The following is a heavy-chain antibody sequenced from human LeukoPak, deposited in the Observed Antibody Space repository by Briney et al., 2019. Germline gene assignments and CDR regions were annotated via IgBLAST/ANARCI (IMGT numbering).Heavy chain of an antibody. D-gene: IGHD6-13*01. CDR1: GYTFSTYW. Sequence: GESLKISCKGSGYTFSTYWIAWVRQMPGKGLEWMGTIYPGDSDTRYSPSFQGQVTISADKSISTAYLQWSSLKASDTAMYYCARQRRNGGIAASNDAFDIWGQGTMVTVSS. CDR3: ARQRRNGGIAASNDAFDI. J-gene: IGHJ3*02. V-gene: IGHV5-51*01. CDR2: IYPGDSDT.